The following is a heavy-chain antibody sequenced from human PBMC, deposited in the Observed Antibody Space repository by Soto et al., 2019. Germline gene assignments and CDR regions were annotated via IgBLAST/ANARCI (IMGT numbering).Heavy chain of an antibody. CDR3: ARPIGALSTTDFTY. D-gene: IGHD3-22*01. J-gene: IGHJ4*02. Sequence: GESLKISCXGSXYHFTNYWIGWVRQMPGKGLEWMGFIYPSDSDTRYSPSFQGRVTISADKSISTAYLQWSSLKASDTAMYYCARPIGALSTTDFTYWGQGTLVTVSS. V-gene: IGHV5-51*01. CDR2: IYPSDSDT. CDR1: XYHFTNYW.